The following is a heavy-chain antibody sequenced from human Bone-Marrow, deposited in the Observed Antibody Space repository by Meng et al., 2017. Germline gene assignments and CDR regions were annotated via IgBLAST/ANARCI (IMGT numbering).Heavy chain of an antibody. CDR3: ASLAIFGVVIRDY. D-gene: IGHD3-3*01. CDR1: GYTFTGYY. CDR2: INPNSGGT. Sequence: QVQLVQFGAEVKKPGASWKVSCKPSGYTFTGYYMPWVRQAPGQGLEWMGRINPNSGGTNYAQKFQGRVTMTRDTSISTAYMELSRLRSDDTAVYYCASLAIFGVVIRDYWGQGTLVTVSS. J-gene: IGHJ4*02. V-gene: IGHV1-2*06.